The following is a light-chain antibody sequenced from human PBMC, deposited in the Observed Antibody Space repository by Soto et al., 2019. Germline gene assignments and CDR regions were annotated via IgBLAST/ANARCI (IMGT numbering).Light chain of an antibody. Sequence: EVVLTQSPGSLSLSPGERATLSFGVSQSVMSNYLSWYQQKPGQSPRLLIYVASSRATGVPDRFSGSGSGTDFTLTISRLEPEDFVVYYCQQYGSSVWTFGQGTKVDIK. J-gene: IGKJ1*01. CDR2: VAS. CDR3: QQYGSSVWT. V-gene: IGKV3-20*01. CDR1: QSVMSNY.